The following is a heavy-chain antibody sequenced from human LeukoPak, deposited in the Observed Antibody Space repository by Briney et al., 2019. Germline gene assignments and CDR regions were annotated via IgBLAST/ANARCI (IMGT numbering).Heavy chain of an antibody. V-gene: IGHV1-46*01. CDR2: INPSGGST. CDR1: GYTFTSYY. D-gene: IGHD6-6*01. CDR3: AKSPQQLGLILDY. Sequence: GASVKVSCTASGYTFTSYYMHWVRQAPGQGLEWMGIINPSGGSTSYAQKFQGRVTMTRDTSTSTVYMELSSLRSEDTAVYYCAKSPQQLGLILDYWGQGTLVTVSS. J-gene: IGHJ4*02.